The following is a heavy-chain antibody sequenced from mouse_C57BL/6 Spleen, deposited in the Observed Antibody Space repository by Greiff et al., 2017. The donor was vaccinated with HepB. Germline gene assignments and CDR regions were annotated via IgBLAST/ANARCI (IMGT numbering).Heavy chain of an antibody. V-gene: IGHV1-50*01. CDR3: ARRLYGDDGGGFDY. D-gene: IGHD2-2*01. CDR1: GYTFTSYW. Sequence: QVQLQQPGAELVKPGASVKLSCKASGYTFTSYWMQWVKQRPGQGLEWIGEIDPSDSYTNYNQKFKGKATLTVDTSSSTAYMQLSSLTSVDSAVYYCARRLYGDDGGGFDYWGQGTTLTVSS. J-gene: IGHJ2*01. CDR2: IDPSDSYT.